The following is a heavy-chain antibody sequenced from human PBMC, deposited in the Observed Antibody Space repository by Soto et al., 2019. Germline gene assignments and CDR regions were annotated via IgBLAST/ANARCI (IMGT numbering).Heavy chain of an antibody. CDR1: GYSFTGHD. D-gene: IGHD1-7*01. V-gene: IGHV1-8*01. CDR3: VNVAELKSGYYHDMDV. J-gene: IGHJ6*02. Sequence: QVQLVQSGAEVRKPGASVRVSCKASGYSFTGHDVNWVRQASGQGLEWMGWMNPKSGGTGYAQKFQGRVTMTRDTSLNTAYIDLSGLTSQDTAVYYCVNVAELKSGYYHDMDVWGQGTTVTVSS. CDR2: MNPKSGGT.